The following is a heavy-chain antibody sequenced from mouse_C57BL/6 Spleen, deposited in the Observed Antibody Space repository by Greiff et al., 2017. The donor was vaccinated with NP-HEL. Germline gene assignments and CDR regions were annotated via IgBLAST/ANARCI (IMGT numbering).Heavy chain of an antibody. CDR3: AKKGGTRNYAMDY. CDR1: GFSLTSYG. Sequence: VQVVESGPGLVQPSQSLSITCTVSGFSLTSYGVHWVRQSPGKGLEWLGVIWRGGSTDYNAAFMSRLSITKDNSKSQVFFKMNSLQADDTAIYYCAKKGGTRNYAMDYWGQGTSVTVSS. V-gene: IGHV2-5*01. CDR2: IWRGGST. J-gene: IGHJ4*01. D-gene: IGHD2-14*01.